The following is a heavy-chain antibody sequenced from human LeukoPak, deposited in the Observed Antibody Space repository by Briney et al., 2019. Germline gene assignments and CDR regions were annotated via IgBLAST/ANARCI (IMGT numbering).Heavy chain of an antibody. Sequence: SETLSLTCAVYGGSFSGYYWSWIRQPPGKGLEWIGEINHSGSTNYNTSLKSRVTISVDTSKNQFSLKLSSVTAADTAVYYCARGVDYYDSSGYYLGRGPYYYYGMDVWGQGTTVTVSS. J-gene: IGHJ6*02. D-gene: IGHD3-22*01. CDR3: ARGVDYYDSSGYYLGRGPYYYYGMDV. CDR2: INHSGST. V-gene: IGHV4-34*01. CDR1: GGSFSGYY.